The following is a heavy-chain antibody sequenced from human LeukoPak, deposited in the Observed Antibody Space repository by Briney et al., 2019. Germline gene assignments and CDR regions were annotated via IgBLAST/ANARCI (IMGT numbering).Heavy chain of an antibody. V-gene: IGHV4-59*01. CDR3: ARGPLRFLDQGWFDP. CDR2: IYYSGST. CDR1: GDSISSYY. Sequence: SETLSLTCTVSGDSISSYYWSWIRQPPGKGLEWIGYIYYSGSTNYNPSLKSRVAISVDTSKNQFSLKLSSVTAADTAVYYCARGPLRFLDQGWFDPWGQGTLVTVSS. J-gene: IGHJ5*02. D-gene: IGHD3-3*01.